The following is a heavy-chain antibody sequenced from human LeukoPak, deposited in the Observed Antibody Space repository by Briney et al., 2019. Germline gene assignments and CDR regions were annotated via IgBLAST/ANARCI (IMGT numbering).Heavy chain of an antibody. CDR1: GGSISSGDYY. D-gene: IGHD3-22*01. CDR3: ARVCLYDSSGYYSSWVDY. CDR2: IYYSGST. Sequence: SETLSLTCTVSGGSISSGDYYWSWIRQPPGKGLEWIGYIYYSGSTYYNPSLKSRVTISVDTSKNQFSLKLSSVTAADTAVYYCARVCLYDSSGYYSSWVDYWGQGTLVTVSS. V-gene: IGHV4-30-4*01. J-gene: IGHJ4*02.